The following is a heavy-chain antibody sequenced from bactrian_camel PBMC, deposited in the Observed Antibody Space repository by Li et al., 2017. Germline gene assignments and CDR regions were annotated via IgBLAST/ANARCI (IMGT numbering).Heavy chain of an antibody. CDR1: GFTFSSYA. CDR3: ATRGSAYEYKY. J-gene: IGHJ4*01. Sequence: VQLVESGGGLVQPGGSLRLSCAASGFTFSSYAMTRVRQAPGKGLEWVSLIDGTGGDTYFADSVKGRFTISRDNAKNTVYLQTNSLESEDTALYYCATRGSAYEYKYWGQGTQVTVS. CDR2: IDGTGGDT. V-gene: IGHV3S35*01.